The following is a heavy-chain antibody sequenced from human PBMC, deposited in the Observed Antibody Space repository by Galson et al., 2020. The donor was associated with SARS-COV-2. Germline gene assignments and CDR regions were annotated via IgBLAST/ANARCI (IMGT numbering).Heavy chain of an antibody. V-gene: IGHV1-69*04. CDR1: GGTFSSYA. CDR3: ARSAYYYDSSGNYYFDY. Sequence: ASVKVSCEASGGTFSSYAISWVRQAPGQGLEWMGRIIPILGIANYAQKFQGRVTITADKSTSTAYMELSSLRSEDTAVYYCARSAYYYDSSGNYYFDYWGQGTLVTVSS. CDR2: IIPILGIA. J-gene: IGHJ4*02. D-gene: IGHD3-22*01.